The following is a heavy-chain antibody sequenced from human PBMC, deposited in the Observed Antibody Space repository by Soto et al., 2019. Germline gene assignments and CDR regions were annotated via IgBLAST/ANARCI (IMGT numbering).Heavy chain of an antibody. CDR2: ISYDGSNK. V-gene: IGHV3-30*18. D-gene: IGHD3-3*01. CDR3: AKVLRFLEWLPFDY. CDR1: GFTFSSYG. Sequence: RRLSCAASGFTFSSYGMHWVRQAPGKGLEWVAVISYDGSNKYYADSVKGRFTISRDNSKSTLYLQMNSLRAEDTAVYCCAKVLRFLEWLPFDYWGQGTLVTVSS. J-gene: IGHJ4*02.